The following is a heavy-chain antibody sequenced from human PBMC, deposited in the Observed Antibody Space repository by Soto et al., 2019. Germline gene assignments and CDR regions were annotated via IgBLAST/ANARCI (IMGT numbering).Heavy chain of an antibody. CDR2: IDYSGST. CDR3: ARDSTEDDYDSAFDI. J-gene: IGHJ3*02. Sequence: QVQLQESGPGLVKPSQTLSLTCTVSGGSISSGGYYWSWIRQHPGKGLQWIGYIDYSGSTYYNPSLKSRVTLSVGTSKNQFSLKLSSVTAADTAVYYWARDSTEDDYDSAFDIWGQGTMVTVSS. V-gene: IGHV4-31*03. CDR1: GGSISSGGYY. D-gene: IGHD4-17*01.